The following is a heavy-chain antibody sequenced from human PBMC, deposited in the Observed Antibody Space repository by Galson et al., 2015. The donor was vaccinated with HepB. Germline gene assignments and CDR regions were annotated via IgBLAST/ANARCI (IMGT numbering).Heavy chain of an antibody. CDR2: IYYSGST. J-gene: IGHJ6*02. D-gene: IGHD6-6*01. CDR3: ARFSSWSPADYYYGMDV. Sequence: ETLSLTCTVSSGSISGYYWSWIRQPPGKGLECIGYIYYSGSTNYNPSLKSRVTISVDTSKNQFSLKLRSVTAADTAVYYCARFSSWSPADYYYGMDVWGQGTTVTVSS. CDR1: SGSISGYY. V-gene: IGHV4-59*01.